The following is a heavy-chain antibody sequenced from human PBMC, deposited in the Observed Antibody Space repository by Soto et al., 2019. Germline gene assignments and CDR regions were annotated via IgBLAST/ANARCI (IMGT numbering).Heavy chain of an antibody. D-gene: IGHD6-6*01. CDR3: TRGLSSSAF. J-gene: IGHJ4*02. CDR2: ISSDGSST. CDR1: GFTFSSYG. Sequence: EVQLEESGGGLVQPGGSLRLSCAASGFTFSSYGRHWVRQAAGKGLVWVSRISSDGSSTIYADSVEGRFTISRDNAKNTVYLQMNSLRAEDTAMYYCTRGLSSSAFWGQGTLVTVSS. V-gene: IGHV3-74*01.